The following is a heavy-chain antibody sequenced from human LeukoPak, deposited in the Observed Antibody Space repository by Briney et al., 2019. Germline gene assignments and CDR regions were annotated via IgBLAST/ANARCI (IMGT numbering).Heavy chain of an antibody. V-gene: IGHV4-38-2*02. CDR3: ARPYCSSTSCYTQRDYYFDY. D-gene: IGHD2-2*02. CDR2: IYHSGST. CDR1: GDSFSRSY. J-gene: IGHJ4*02. Sequence: SETLSLTCNVSGDSFSRSYWSWIRQPPGKGLEWIGSIYHSGSTYYNPSLKSRVTISVDTSKNQLSLKLSSVTAADTAVYYCARPYCSSTSCYTQRDYYFDYWGQGTLVTVSS.